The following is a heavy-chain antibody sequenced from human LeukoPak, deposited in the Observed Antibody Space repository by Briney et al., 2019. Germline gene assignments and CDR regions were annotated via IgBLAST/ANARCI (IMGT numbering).Heavy chain of an antibody. J-gene: IGHJ4*02. D-gene: IGHD6-13*01. CDR1: GGSFSGYY. Sequence: PSETLSLTCAVYGGSFSGYYWSWIRQPPGKGLEWVGEINHSGSTNYNPSLKSRVTISVDTSKNQFSLKLSSVTAADTAVYYCARAEGSSSWYYFDYWGQGTLVTVSS. V-gene: IGHV4-34*01. CDR2: INHSGST. CDR3: ARAEGSSSWYYFDY.